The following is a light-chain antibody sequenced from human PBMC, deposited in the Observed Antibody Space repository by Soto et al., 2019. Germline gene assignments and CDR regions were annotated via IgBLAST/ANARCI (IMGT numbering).Light chain of an antibody. CDR2: DVS. CDR3: QHYDSSWT. V-gene: IGKV3-20*01. J-gene: IGKJ1*01. CDR1: QSVPSNF. Sequence: EIVLTQSTGTLSLSPGERATLYCRASQSVPSNFFAWYQQRPGQAPTLLIYDVSRRAAGIPDRFSGSGAGTDSIITISRLEPEDVAVYYCQHYDSSWTFGQGTKVEIK.